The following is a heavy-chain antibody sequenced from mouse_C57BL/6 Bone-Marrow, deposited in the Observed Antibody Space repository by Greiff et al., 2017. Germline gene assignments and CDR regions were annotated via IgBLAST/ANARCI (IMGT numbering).Heavy chain of an antibody. CDR1: GYTFTSYG. J-gene: IGHJ2*01. CDR3: AREAGWLLPFDY. Sequence: VKLVESGAELARPGASVKLSCTASGYTFTSYGISWVKQRTGQGLEWIGEIYPRSGNTYYNEKFKGKATLTADKSSSTAYMELRSLTSEDSAVYFCAREAGWLLPFDYWGQGTTLTVSS. V-gene: IGHV1-81*01. D-gene: IGHD2-3*01. CDR2: IYPRSGNT.